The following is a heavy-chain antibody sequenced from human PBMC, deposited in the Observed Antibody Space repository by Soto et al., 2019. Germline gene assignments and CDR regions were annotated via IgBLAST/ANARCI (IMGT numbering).Heavy chain of an antibody. CDR2: ITSSGTTI. CDR1: GFIFSSYE. CDR3: ARGLDCSGSSCHRSNWFDP. J-gene: IGHJ5*02. D-gene: IGHD2-15*01. V-gene: IGHV3-48*03. Sequence: GGSLRLSCAASGFIFSSYEMNWVRQAPGKGLEWVSYITSSGTTIYYADPVKGRFTISRDNAKNSLYLQMNSLRAEDTAVYYCARGLDCSGSSCHRSNWFDPWGQGTLVTVSP.